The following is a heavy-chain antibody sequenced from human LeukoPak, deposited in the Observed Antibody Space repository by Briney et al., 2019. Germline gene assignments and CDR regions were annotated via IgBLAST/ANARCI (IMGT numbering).Heavy chain of an antibody. Sequence: GASVKVSCKASGYTFTSYGISWVRQAPGQGLEWMGWISAYNGNTNYAQKLQGRVTMTTDTSTSTAYMELRSLRSDDTAVYYCARDRGPIVGATTVDYWGQGTLVTVSS. CDR2: ISAYNGNT. J-gene: IGHJ4*02. D-gene: IGHD1-26*01. V-gene: IGHV1-18*01. CDR1: GYTFTSYG. CDR3: ARDRGPIVGATTVDY.